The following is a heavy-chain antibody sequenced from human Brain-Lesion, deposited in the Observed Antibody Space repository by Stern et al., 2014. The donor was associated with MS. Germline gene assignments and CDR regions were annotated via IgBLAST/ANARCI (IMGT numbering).Heavy chain of an antibody. CDR2: ISGNSGTI. CDR3: ARDITGSSAYFAY. V-gene: IGHV3-9*01. Sequence: EVQLVESGGDLVQPGRSLRLSCAAFGFTFDDYAMHWVRQAPGKGLEWVAGISGNSGTIGYADSGKGRFTTSRDNAYSSLYLQMNSLRPEDTALYYCARDITGSSAYFAYWGQGTLVTVSS. J-gene: IGHJ4*02. CDR1: GFTFDDYA. D-gene: IGHD1-14*01.